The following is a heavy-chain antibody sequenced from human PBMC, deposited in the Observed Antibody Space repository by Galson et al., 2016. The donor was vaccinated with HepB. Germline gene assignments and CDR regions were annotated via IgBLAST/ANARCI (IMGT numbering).Heavy chain of an antibody. Sequence: SVKVSCKVSGATFNNYAISWVRQAPGQGLEWMGGIIPLFGTTHYAQKLQGRVTITRDTPASTAYMELSSLRSEDTAVYYCARGKGFLSYYGMDVWGQGTTVIVSS. D-gene: IGHD2/OR15-2a*01. J-gene: IGHJ6*02. CDR1: GATFNNYA. CDR3: ARGKGFLSYYGMDV. CDR2: IIPLFGTT. V-gene: IGHV1-69*05.